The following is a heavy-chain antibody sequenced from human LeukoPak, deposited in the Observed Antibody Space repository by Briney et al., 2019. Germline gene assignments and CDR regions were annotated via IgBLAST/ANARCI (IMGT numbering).Heavy chain of an antibody. J-gene: IGHJ3*02. D-gene: IGHD3-9*01. V-gene: IGHV3-30*18. Sequence: GGSLRLSCAASGFTFCSYGMHWVRQAPGKGLEWVAVISYDGSNKYYADSVKGRFTISRDNSKNTLYLQMNSLRAEDTAVYYCAKELNFDWLLFFDAFDIWGQGTMVTVSS. CDR2: ISYDGSNK. CDR3: AKELNFDWLLFFDAFDI. CDR1: GFTFCSYG.